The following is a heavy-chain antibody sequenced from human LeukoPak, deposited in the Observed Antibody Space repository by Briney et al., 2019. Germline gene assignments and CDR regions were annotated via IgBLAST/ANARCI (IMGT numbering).Heavy chain of an antibody. V-gene: IGHV3-30*14. D-gene: IGHD1-26*01. CDR2: ISYDGSNK. CDR1: GFTFSSYA. J-gene: IGHJ3*02. CDR3: ARGGSYLSAFDI. Sequence: GGSLRLSCAASGFTFSSYAMHWVRQAPGKGLEWVAVISYDGSNKYYADSVKGRFTISRDNSKNTLYLKMNSLRDEDTAVYYCARGGSYLSAFDIWGQGTMVTVSS.